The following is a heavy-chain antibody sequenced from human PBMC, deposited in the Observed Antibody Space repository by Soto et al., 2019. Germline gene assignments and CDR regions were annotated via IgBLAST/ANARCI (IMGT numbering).Heavy chain of an antibody. J-gene: IGHJ6*03. CDR2: ISYDGSNK. D-gene: IGHD3-3*01. CDR3: AKDGIRVVLKTHYYYYMDV. CDR1: GFTFSSYG. Sequence: GGSLRLSCAASGFTFSSYGMHWVRQAPGKGLEWVAVISYDGSNKYYADSVKGRFTISRDNSKNTLYLQMNSLRAEDTAVYYCAKDGIRVVLKTHYYYYMDVWGKGTTVTVSS. V-gene: IGHV3-30*18.